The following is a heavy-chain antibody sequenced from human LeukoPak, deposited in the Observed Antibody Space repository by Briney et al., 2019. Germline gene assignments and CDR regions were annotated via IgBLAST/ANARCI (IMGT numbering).Heavy chain of an antibody. V-gene: IGHV4-4*07. CDR2: IYTSGNANY. J-gene: IGHJ3*02. D-gene: IGHD6-19*01. Sequence: SETLSLTCTVSGGSINNYYWSWIRQPAGKGLEWIGHIYTSGNANYNYNPSLKSRVSMSIDTSKNQFSLKLSSVAAADTAFYYCATYSSASDAFDIWGQGTKVTVSS. CDR3: ATYSSASDAFDI. CDR1: GGSINNYY.